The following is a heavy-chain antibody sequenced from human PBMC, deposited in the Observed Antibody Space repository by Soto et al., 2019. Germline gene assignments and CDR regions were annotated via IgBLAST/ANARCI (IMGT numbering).Heavy chain of an antibody. V-gene: IGHV3-7*01. J-gene: IGHJ6*03. Sequence: EVQLVESGGGLVQPGGSLRLSCAASGFAFSNFWMSWVRQAPGKGLEWVANIKQDGSEKYYVDSVKGRFTISRDNAKNTLYLQMSSLRAEATAVYYCARDPSNKYCANGVCYYYYYYMDVWGKGTTVTVSS. CDR1: GFAFSNFW. D-gene: IGHD2-8*01. CDR3: ARDPSNKYCANGVCYYYYYYMDV. CDR2: IKQDGSEK.